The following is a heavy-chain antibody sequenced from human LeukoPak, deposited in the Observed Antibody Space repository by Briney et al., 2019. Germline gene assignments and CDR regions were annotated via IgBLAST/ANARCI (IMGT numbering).Heavy chain of an antibody. D-gene: IGHD2-15*01. CDR1: GFTFDDYA. V-gene: IGHV3-9*01. Sequence: QSGGSLRLSCAASGFTFDDYAMHWVRQAPGKGLEWVAGISWNSGIRDYSDSVKGRFTVSRDNARNSLYLQMNSLRAEDTALYYCARDVTPHYDKSGADYWGQGTLVTVSS. CDR3: ARDVTPHYDKSGADY. CDR2: ISWNSGIR. J-gene: IGHJ4*02.